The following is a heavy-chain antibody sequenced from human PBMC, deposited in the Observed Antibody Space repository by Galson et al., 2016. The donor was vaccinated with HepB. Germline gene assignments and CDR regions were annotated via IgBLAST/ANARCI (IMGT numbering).Heavy chain of an antibody. CDR1: GFTFSSYA. Sequence: SLRLSCAASGFTFSSYAMHWVRQAPGKGPEWVAGISYDGSKKYYADSVQGRFTISRDNSKNTLYLQMNSLRVEDTAMYYCARESARTFYYDSSGYRWAFDIWSQGTMVTVSS. V-gene: IGHV3-30-3*01. CDR2: ISYDGSKK. J-gene: IGHJ3*02. CDR3: ARESARTFYYDSSGYRWAFDI. D-gene: IGHD3-22*01.